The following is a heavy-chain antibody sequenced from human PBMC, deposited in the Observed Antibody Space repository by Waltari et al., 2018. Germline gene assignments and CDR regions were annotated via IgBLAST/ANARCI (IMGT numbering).Heavy chain of an antibody. V-gene: IGHV4-30-4*08. Sequence: QVQLQESGPGLAKPSQTLSLTCTVSGGSISSGDYYWSWIRQPPGKGLEWIGYIYYSGSTYYNPSLKSRVTISVDTSKNQFSLKLSSVTAADTAVYYCARSLAEGYCSGGSCYTIPNYFDYWGQGTLVTVSS. J-gene: IGHJ4*02. CDR1: GGSISSGDYY. D-gene: IGHD2-15*01. CDR2: IYYSGST. CDR3: ARSLAEGYCSGGSCYTIPNYFDY.